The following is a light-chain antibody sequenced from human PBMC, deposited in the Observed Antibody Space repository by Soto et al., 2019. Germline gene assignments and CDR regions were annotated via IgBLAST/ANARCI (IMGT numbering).Light chain of an antibody. V-gene: IGLV1-40*01. CDR2: GNS. Sequence: QSVLTQPPSVSGAPGQRVTISCTGSRSNIGAGYDVHWYQQLPGTAPKLLIDGNSNRPSGVPDRFSGSKSGTSASLAITGLQAEDEADYYCQSYDISLSAVVFGGGTQLTVL. CDR1: RSNIGAGYD. J-gene: IGLJ2*01. CDR3: QSYDISLSAVV.